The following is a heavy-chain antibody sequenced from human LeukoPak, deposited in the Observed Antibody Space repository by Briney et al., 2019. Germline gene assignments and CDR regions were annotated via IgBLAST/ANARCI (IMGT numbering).Heavy chain of an antibody. D-gene: IGHD2-2*02. CDR3: ARDNYCSSTDCYNFDY. Sequence: GRSLRLSRAASGFTFSGYGMHWVRQAPGKGLEWVAVIWCDGSNKYYEDSVKGRFTISRDNSKNTLYLQMNSLRVDDTAVYYCARDNYCSSTDCYNFDYWGQGTLVTVSS. V-gene: IGHV3-33*01. CDR1: GFTFSGYG. J-gene: IGHJ4*02. CDR2: IWCDGSNK.